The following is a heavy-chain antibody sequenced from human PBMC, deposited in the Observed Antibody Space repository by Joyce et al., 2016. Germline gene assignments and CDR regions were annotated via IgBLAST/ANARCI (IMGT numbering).Heavy chain of an antibody. D-gene: IGHD6-19*01. CDR1: GFTLNYYA. CDR3: ARDKAVAENYFDY. Sequence: QVQLVESGGGVVQPGRSLRLSCAASGFTLNYYAMHWVRQAPGKGLEWVAVISYDGSNKYYADSVKGRFTISRDTSKNTLYLQKNSLRAEDTAVYYCARDKAVAENYFDYWGQGALVTVSS. CDR2: ISYDGSNK. V-gene: IGHV3-30-3*01. J-gene: IGHJ4*02.